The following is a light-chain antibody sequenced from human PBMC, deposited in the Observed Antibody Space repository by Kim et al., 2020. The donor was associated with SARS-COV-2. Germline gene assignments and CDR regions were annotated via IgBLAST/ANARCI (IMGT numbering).Light chain of an antibody. J-gene: IGKJ4*01. V-gene: IGKV1-9*01. CDR2: GAS. CDR1: QRISSY. CDR3: QQVNNYPFT. Sequence: SVCVGDRVTITCRASQRISSYLVWYQQKPGKASNVLIYGASTVQSGVTSRFSGSGSGTDFTLNISSLQPEDFATHHCQQVNNYPFTFGGGTKLDI.